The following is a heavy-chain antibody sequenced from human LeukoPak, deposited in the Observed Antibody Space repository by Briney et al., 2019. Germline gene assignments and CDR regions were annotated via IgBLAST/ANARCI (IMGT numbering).Heavy chain of an antibody. CDR3: ARAETVVVTGAPMVD. V-gene: IGHV1-69*04. D-gene: IGHD2-21*02. CDR2: IIPILGIA. J-gene: IGHJ4*02. CDR1: GGTFSSYA. Sequence: GASVKVSCTASGGTFSSYAISWVRQAPGQGLEWMGRIIPILGIANYAQKFQGRVTITADKSTSTAYMELSSLRSEDTAVYYCARAETVVVTGAPMVDWGQGTLVTVSS.